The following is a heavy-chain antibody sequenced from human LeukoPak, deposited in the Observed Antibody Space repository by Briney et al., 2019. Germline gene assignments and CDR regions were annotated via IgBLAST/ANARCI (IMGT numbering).Heavy chain of an antibody. V-gene: IGHV3-30*19. Sequence: PGRSLRLSCAASGFTFSSYGMHWVRQAPGKGLEWVAVISYDGSNKYYADSVKGRFTISRDNSKNTLYLQMNSLRAEDTAVYYCAREMGSPSGNWFDPWGQGTLVTVSS. D-gene: IGHD6-25*01. CDR1: GFTFSSYG. CDR2: ISYDGSNK. CDR3: AREMGSPSGNWFDP. J-gene: IGHJ5*02.